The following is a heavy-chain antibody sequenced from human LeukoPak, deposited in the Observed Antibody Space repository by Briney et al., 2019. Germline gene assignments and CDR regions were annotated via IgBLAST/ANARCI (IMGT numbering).Heavy chain of an antibody. CDR3: AAEGISRGYYYYGMDV. J-gene: IGHJ6*04. CDR2: IVVGSGNT. V-gene: IGHV1-58*01. Sequence: SVKVSCKASGFTFTSSAVPWVRQARGQRLEWIGWIVVGSGNTNYAQKFQERVTITRDMSTSTAYMELSSLRFEDTAVYYCAAEGISRGYYYYGMDVWGKGTTVTVSS. D-gene: IGHD2/OR15-2a*01. CDR1: GFTFTSSA.